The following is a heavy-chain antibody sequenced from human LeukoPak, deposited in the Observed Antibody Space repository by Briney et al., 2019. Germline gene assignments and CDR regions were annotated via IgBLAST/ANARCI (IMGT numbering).Heavy chain of an antibody. CDR1: GFTFSSYG. CDR2: TWYDGSNK. Sequence: GGSLRLSCAASGFTFSSYGMHWVRQAPGKGLEWVAATWYDGSNKYYADSVKGRFAISRDNSKNTLYLQMNSLRAEHTAVYFCARGGHCSTTSCSNYDGMDVWGQGTTLTVSS. CDR3: ARGGHCSTTSCSNYDGMDV. J-gene: IGHJ6*02. D-gene: IGHD2-2*01. V-gene: IGHV3-33*01.